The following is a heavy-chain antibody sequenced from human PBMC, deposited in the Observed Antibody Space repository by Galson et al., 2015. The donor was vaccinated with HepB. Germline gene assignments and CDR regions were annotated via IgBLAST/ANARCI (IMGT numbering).Heavy chain of an antibody. CDR1: VGSFSDHF. J-gene: IGHJ4*01. V-gene: IGHV4-34*01. D-gene: IGHD3-16*01. CDR3: ARGPVSVVYDHEWGSRRQPLYFLDL. CDR2: VYHNGGT. Sequence: SETLSLTCAVNVGSFSDHFWSWIRQPPGKGLEWIGGVYHNGGTNYNPALKRRVTISAETSKNQFSLKLRTVTAADTAIYYCARGPVSVVYDHEWGSRRQPLYFLDLWGHGNLVTVSS.